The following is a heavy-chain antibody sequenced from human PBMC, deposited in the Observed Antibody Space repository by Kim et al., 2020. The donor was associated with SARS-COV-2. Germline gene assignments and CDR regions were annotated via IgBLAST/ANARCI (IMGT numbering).Heavy chain of an antibody. CDR3: VRAGAYYAIGV. CDR1: GFTISNYI. V-gene: IGHV3-30*07. D-gene: IGHD1-26*01. J-gene: IGHJ3*01. CDR2: ISDDGSNK. Sequence: GGSLRLSCAGSGFTISNYIFYWFRQSPGKGLEWLAVISDDGSNKNFVDSVKGRFIISRDNSQNTVSLQMNSLRAEDTAVYYCVRAGAYYAIGVW.